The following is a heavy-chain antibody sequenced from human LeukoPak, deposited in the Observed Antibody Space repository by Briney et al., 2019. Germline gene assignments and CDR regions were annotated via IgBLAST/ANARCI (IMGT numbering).Heavy chain of an antibody. CDR2: ISYDGSIT. V-gene: IGHV3-30-3*01. CDR1: EFSFNNFA. J-gene: IGHJ5*02. CDR3: AREDNPLWFDP. D-gene: IGHD5-24*01. Sequence: GGSLRLSCAASEFSFNNFAMYWVRQAPGKGLEWLAVISYDGSITYYADSVKGRFTISRDNSNNTLHLQMNSLRAEDTALYYCAREDNPLWFDPWAREPWSSSPQ.